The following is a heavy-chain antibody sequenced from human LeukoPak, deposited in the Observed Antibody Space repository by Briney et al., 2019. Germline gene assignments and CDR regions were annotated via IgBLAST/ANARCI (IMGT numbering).Heavy chain of an antibody. CDR1: GYTFTSYY. V-gene: IGHV1-46*01. CDR3: ARELTTAMYFFDY. CDR2: ISPSGGST. J-gene: IGHJ4*02. Sequence: ASVKVSCKASGYTFTSYYMHWVRQAPGQGLEWMGIISPSGGSTSYAQKFQGRVTMTRDTSTSTVYMERSSLRSEDTAVYYCARELTTAMYFFDYWGQGTLVTVSS. D-gene: IGHD1-1*01.